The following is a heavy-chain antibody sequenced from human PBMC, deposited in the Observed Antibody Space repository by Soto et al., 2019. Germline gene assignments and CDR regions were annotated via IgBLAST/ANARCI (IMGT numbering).Heavy chain of an antibody. CDR2: ISYDGSNK. CDR3: AKGAYDFWSVYYYYYMDV. V-gene: IGHV3-30*18. J-gene: IGHJ6*03. Sequence: QVQLVESGGGVVQPGRSLRLSCAASGFTFSSYGMHWVRQAPGKGLEWVAVISYDGSNKYYADSVKGRFTISRDNSKNTLYLQMHSLRAEDTAVYYCAKGAYDFWSVYYYYYMDVWGKGTTVTVSS. CDR1: GFTFSSYG. D-gene: IGHD3-3*01.